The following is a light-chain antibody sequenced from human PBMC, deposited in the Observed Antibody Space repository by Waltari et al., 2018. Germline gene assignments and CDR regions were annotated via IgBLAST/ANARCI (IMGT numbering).Light chain of an antibody. CDR3: CSYADSNTWV. CDR1: SSDFVSYNL. Sequence: QSALTQPASVSGSPGQSITIPCTGTSSDFVSYNLVSWYQRHPGKPPKLIIYEATKRPSDISNHFSASKSGNTASLTISGLQAEDEADYFCCSYADSNTWVFGGGTRLTVL. CDR2: EAT. J-gene: IGLJ3*02. V-gene: IGLV2-23*01.